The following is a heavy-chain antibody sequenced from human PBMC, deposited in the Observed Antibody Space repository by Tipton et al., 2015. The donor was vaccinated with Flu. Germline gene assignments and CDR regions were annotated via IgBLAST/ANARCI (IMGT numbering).Heavy chain of an antibody. CDR3: ARETPEFDY. V-gene: IGHV3-23*01. CDR1: GFTFNNYD. J-gene: IGHJ4*02. CDR2: ITGSGAAT. Sequence: SLRLSCVASGFTFNNYDTNWVRQAPGKGLEWVSGITGSGAATYYEDSVKGRFTISRDNSKNTLFLQMNSLRAEDTAVYYCARETPEFDYWGQGIPVTVSS.